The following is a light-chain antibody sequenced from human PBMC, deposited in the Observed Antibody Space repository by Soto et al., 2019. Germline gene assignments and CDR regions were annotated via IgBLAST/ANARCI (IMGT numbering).Light chain of an antibody. J-gene: IGKJ1*01. V-gene: IGKV3-20*01. CDR1: QTVSSSY. Sequence: IVLTQSPGTLSLSPGERATLSCRASQTVSSSYLSWYQQKPGQAPRLLLYGGSTRATGTPDRFSGSGSGTDFNLTVSRLEPEDFAVYYCQQFGNSWTFGQGTKGISN. CDR3: QQFGNSWT. CDR2: GGS.